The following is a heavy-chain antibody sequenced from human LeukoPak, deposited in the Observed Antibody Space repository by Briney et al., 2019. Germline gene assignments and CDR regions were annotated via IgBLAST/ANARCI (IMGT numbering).Heavy chain of an antibody. V-gene: IGHV3-49*04. CDR3: TRDDYIVVVPAATLGYGMDV. J-gene: IGHJ6*02. D-gene: IGHD2-2*01. CDR2: IRSKAYGGTT. CDR1: GFTFGDYA. Sequence: GSLRLSCTASGFTFGDYAMSWVRQAPGKGLEWVGFIRSKAYGGTTEYAASVKGRFTISRDDSKSIAYLQMNSLKTEDTAVYYCTRDDYIVVVPAATLGYGMDVWGQGTTVTVSS.